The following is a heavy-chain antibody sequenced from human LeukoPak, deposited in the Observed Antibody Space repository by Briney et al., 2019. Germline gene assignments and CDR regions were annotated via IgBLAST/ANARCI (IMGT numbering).Heavy chain of an antibody. Sequence: GGSLRLSCAASGFTFDDYAMHWVRQAPGKGLEWVSGISWNSGNIGYADSVKGRFTISRDNAKNSLYLQMNSLRAEDMALYYCTKSVGYTSSPGVYFAFWGQGILVTVSS. CDR2: ISWNSGNI. J-gene: IGHJ4*02. V-gene: IGHV3-9*03. CDR1: GFTFDDYA. D-gene: IGHD6-6*01. CDR3: TKSVGYTSSPGVYFAF.